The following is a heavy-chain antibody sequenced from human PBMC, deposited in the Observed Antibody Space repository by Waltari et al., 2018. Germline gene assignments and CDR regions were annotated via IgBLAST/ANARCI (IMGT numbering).Heavy chain of an antibody. V-gene: IGHV3-30*15. J-gene: IGHJ4*02. Sequence: QVQLVESGGGVVQPGRSLKLSCEGPGFTFNDFSFHWIRQAPGKGQEGMALISHGGSNDYYADSGKGRFTISRDNSKNMLYLQISSLRSEDTAVYYCARDASRTFDLWGQGTLVTVSS. D-gene: IGHD1-7*01. CDR1: GFTFNDFS. CDR3: ARDASRTFDL. CDR2: ISHGGSND.